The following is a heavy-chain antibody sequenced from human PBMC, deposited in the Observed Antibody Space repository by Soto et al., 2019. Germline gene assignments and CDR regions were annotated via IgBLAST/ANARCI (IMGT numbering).Heavy chain of an antibody. V-gene: IGHV1-24*01. CDR3: ARLQLDNYYYGMDV. CDR2: FDPEGGET. D-gene: IGHD4-4*01. J-gene: IGHJ6*02. Sequence: ASVKVSCKVSGYTLTELSMHWVRQAPGKGLEWMGIFDPEGGETSYAQKFQGRVTMTRDTSTSTVYMELSRLRSDDTAVYYCARLQLDNYYYGMDVWGQGTTVTVSS. CDR1: GYTLTELS.